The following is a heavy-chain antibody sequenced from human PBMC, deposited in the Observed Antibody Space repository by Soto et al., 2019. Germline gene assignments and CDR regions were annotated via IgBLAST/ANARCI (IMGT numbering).Heavy chain of an antibody. D-gene: IGHD2-21*01. CDR2: INHSGST. CDR3: ARVARGRRAFDY. CDR1: GGSFIVYS. Sequence: SGTLSLPCAVYGGSFIVYSWSWIRQPPGKGLEWIGEINHSGSTNYNPPLKSRVTISVDTSKNQFSLKLSSVTAADTAVYYCARVARGRRAFDYWGQGTLVTVAS. J-gene: IGHJ4*02. V-gene: IGHV4-34*01.